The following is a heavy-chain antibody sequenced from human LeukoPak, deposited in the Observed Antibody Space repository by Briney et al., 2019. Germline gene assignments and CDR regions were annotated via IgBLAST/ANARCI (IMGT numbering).Heavy chain of an antibody. CDR3: ARVRSGAAAGRWEIYYYYYYMDV. D-gene: IGHD6-13*01. V-gene: IGHV4-34*01. CDR1: GGSFSGYY. J-gene: IGHJ6*03. Sequence: SETLSLTCAVYGGSFSGYYWSWIRQPPGKGLEWIGEINHSGSTNYIPSLKSRVTISVDTSKNQCSLKLSSVTAADTAVYYCARVRSGAAAGRWEIYYYYYYMDVWGKGATVTVSS. CDR2: INHSGST.